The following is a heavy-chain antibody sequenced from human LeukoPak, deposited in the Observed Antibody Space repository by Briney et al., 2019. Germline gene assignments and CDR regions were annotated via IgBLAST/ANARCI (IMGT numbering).Heavy chain of an antibody. D-gene: IGHD3-22*01. CDR2: MNPNSGNT. Sequence: ASVKVSCKASGYTSTSYDINWVRQATGQGLEWMGWMNPNSGNTGYAQKFQGRVTMTRNTSISTAYMELSSLRSEDTAVYYCARERGVYDSSVYYYYGMDVWGQGTTVTVSS. CDR1: GYTSTSYD. V-gene: IGHV1-8*01. CDR3: ARERGVYDSSVYYYYGMDV. J-gene: IGHJ6*02.